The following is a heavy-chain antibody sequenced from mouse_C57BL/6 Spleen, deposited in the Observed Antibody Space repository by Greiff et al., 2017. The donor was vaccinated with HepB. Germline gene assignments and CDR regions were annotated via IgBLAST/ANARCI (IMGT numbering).Heavy chain of an antibody. Sequence: EVQLVESGGDLVKPGGSLKLSCAASGFTFSSYGMSWVRQTPDKRLEWVATISSGGSYTYYPDSVKGRFTISRDNAKNTLYLQMSSLKSEDTAMYYCARLTGTLDYYAMDYWGQGTSVTVSS. CDR1: GFTFSSYG. CDR3: ARLTGTLDYYAMDY. J-gene: IGHJ4*01. D-gene: IGHD4-1*01. V-gene: IGHV5-6*01. CDR2: ISSGGSYT.